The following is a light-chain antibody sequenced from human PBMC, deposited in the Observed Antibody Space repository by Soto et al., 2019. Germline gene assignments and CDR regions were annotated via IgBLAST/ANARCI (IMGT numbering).Light chain of an antibody. CDR1: QSISSW. J-gene: IGKJ1*01. V-gene: IGKV1-5*01. CDR2: DAS. Sequence: DIQMTQSPSTLSASLGDRVTITCGASQSISSWLAWYQQKPGKAPKLLIYDASSLESGVPSRFRGSGSGTEFTLTISSLQPDDFETYYCQQYNSYSGTFGQGTKVDIK. CDR3: QQYNSYSGT.